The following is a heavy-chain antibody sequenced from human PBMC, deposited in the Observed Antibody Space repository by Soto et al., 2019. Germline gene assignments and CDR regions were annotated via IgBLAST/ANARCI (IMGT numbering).Heavy chain of an antibody. CDR3: ARGIATGQLDP. CDR2: INPDNGNT. J-gene: IGHJ5*02. CDR1: GYTFTRYT. V-gene: IGHV1-3*01. Sequence: ASVKVSCKASGYTFTRYTMNWARQAPGQRLEWMGWINPDNGNTKSSQKFQDRVIITRDTSASTAYMDLSSLRSEDTAVYYCARGIATGQLDPWGQGTLVTVSS. D-gene: IGHD2-15*01.